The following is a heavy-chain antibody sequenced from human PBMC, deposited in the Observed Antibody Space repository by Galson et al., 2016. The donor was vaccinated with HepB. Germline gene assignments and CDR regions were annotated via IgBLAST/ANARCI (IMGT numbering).Heavy chain of an antibody. CDR2: IKQDGSEK. CDR3: VREAWHFDF. J-gene: IGHJ2*01. V-gene: IGHV3-7*01. CDR1: GFSFNTHW. Sequence: SLRLSCAASGFSFNTHWMSWVRQTPGKGLEWVANIKQDGSEKNLADSVKGRFTISRDNAKNSLYLQMNSLRVEDTAICYCVREAWHFDFWGRGTLVTVSS.